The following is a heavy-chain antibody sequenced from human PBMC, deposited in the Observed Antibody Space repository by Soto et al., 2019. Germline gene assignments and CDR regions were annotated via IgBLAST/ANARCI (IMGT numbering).Heavy chain of an antibody. CDR1: GDSISSGDYY. V-gene: IGHV4-30-4*01. J-gene: IGHJ5*02. Sequence: ASETLSLTCTVSGDSISSGDYYWSWIRQPPGKGLEWIGYIYYSGSTYYNPSLKSRVTISVDTSKNQFSLKLSSVTAADTAVYYCARGFGLGNTPAAIRRRRWFDPWGQGTLVTVSS. CDR2: IYYSGST. D-gene: IGHD2-2*01. CDR3: ARGFGLGNTPAAIRRRRWFDP.